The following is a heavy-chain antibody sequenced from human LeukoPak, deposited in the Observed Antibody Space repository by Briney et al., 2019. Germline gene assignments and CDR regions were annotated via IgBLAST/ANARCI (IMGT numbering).Heavy chain of an antibody. V-gene: IGHV1-18*04. CDR3: ARDGGNYQSAAIYYYYYGMDV. D-gene: IGHD1-7*01. CDR1: GYTFTNYY. Sequence: GASVKVSCKASGYTFTNYYMHWVRQAPGQGLEWMGWISAYNGNTNYAQKLQGRVTMTTDTSTSTAYMELRSPRSDDTAVYYCARDGGNYQSAAIYYYYYGMDVWGQGTTVTVSS. J-gene: IGHJ6*02. CDR2: ISAYNGNT.